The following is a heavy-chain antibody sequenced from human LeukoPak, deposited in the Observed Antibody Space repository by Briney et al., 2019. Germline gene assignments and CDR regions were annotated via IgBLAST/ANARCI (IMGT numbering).Heavy chain of an antibody. CDR2: ITTSGSTV. CDR1: GFTFRSYE. V-gene: IGHV3-48*03. Sequence: PGGSLRLFCAAPGFTFRSYEMNWVRPAPGKGLEWVSYITTSGSTVYYGDSVKGRFTISRDNAKNSLDLQMNSLRDEDTAVYYCARMSHTGAFDYWGQGTLVTVSS. D-gene: IGHD3-10*01. J-gene: IGHJ4*02. CDR3: ARMSHTGAFDY.